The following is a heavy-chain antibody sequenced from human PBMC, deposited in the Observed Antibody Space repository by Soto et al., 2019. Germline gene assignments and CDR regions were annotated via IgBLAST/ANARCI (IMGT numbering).Heavy chain of an antibody. Sequence: TWGSLSLSCAASGFSFNYFWMHWFRQAPGKGLEWVSRINSDGTSTSYAGSVKGRFTISRDNAKNTLYLEMNSLSAEDTAVYDYARFGNYSDRSGFIYWGHGT. V-gene: IGHV3-74*01. D-gene: IGHD3-22*01. CDR1: GFSFNYFW. CDR2: INSDGTST. CDR3: ARFGNYSDRSGFIY. J-gene: IGHJ4*01.